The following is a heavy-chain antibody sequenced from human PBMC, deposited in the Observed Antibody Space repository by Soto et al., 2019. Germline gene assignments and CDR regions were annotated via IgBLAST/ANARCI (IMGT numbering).Heavy chain of an antibody. CDR2: ISYSSSTT. D-gene: IGHD5-12*01. V-gene: IGHV3-48*01. J-gene: IGHJ5*02. Sequence: EVQLVESGGGLVQPGGSLRLSCAASGFTFSSYSMNWVRQAAGKGLEWVSYISYSSSTTYYADSVKGRFTISRDNAKNSLYLQMNTLSADATAVYYCATSSGYPPWGQGTLVTVSS. CDR1: GFTFSSYS. CDR3: ATSSGYPP.